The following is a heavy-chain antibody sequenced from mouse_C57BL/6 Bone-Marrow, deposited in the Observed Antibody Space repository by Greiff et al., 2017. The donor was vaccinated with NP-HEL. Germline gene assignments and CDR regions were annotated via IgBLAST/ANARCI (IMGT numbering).Heavy chain of an antibody. D-gene: IGHD2-4*01. CDR1: GYAFSSYW. CDR3: ARSGYDYDDAMDY. J-gene: IGHJ4*01. CDR2: IYPGDGDT. Sequence: QVQLKQSGAELVKPGASVKISCKASGYAFSSYWMNWVKQRPGKGLEWIGQIYPGDGDTNYNGKFKGKATLTADKSSSTAYMQLSSLTSEDSAVYFCARSGYDYDDAMDYWGQGTSVTVSS. V-gene: IGHV1-80*01.